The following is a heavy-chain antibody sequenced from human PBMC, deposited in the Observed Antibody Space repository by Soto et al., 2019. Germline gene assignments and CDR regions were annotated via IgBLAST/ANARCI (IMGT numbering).Heavy chain of an antibody. V-gene: IGHV1-18*01. CDR3: ARLGCSSTSCYELGY. Sequence: ASVKVSCKASGYTFTSYHITWVRQAPGQGLEWMGWISAYNGNTNYAQKLQGRVTMTTDTSTSTAYMELRSLRSDDTAVYYCARLGCSSTSCYELGYWGQGTLVTVSS. J-gene: IGHJ4*02. D-gene: IGHD2-2*01. CDR2: ISAYNGNT. CDR1: GYTFTSYH.